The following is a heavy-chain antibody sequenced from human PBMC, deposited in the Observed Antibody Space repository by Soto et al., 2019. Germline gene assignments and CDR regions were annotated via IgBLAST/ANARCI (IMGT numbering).Heavy chain of an antibody. Sequence: SETLSLTCAVYGYSIRSSEWWGWIRQPPGKGLEWIGYITHGGSTNYNPSLKRRVTMSVDPSKNQFSLNLTSVTAVDTAVYYCARMAVTTFYYYAMDVWGQGTTVTVSS. CDR1: GYSIRSSEW. CDR2: ITHGGST. V-gene: IGHV4-28*01. CDR3: ARMAVTTFYYYAMDV. J-gene: IGHJ6*02. D-gene: IGHD6-19*01.